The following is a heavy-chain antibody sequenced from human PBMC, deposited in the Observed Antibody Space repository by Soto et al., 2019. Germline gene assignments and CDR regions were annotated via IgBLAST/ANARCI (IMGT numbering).Heavy chain of an antibody. V-gene: IGHV3-7*03. D-gene: IGHD3-10*01. CDR1: GLTFSNYW. Sequence: VGSLRLSCVASGLTFSNYWMTWVRQTPGNGLEWVANIDQDESRKNYVDSVKGRFIISRDNAKNSLYLQMNSLRAEDTAVYYCARDRITKYTPDLDYWGQGTLVTVSS. J-gene: IGHJ4*02. CDR2: IDQDESRK. CDR3: ARDRITKYTPDLDY.